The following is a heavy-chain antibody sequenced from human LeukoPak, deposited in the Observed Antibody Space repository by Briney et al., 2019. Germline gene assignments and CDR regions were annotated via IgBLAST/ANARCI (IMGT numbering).Heavy chain of an antibody. CDR2: IYHSGST. D-gene: IGHD3-10*01. CDR3: ARVPGYNGSGSYKDY. CDR1: GGSISSGGYY. V-gene: IGHV4-30-2*01. J-gene: IGHJ4*02. Sequence: SQTLSLTCTVSGGSISSGGYYWSWIRQPPGKGLEWIGYIYHSGSTYYNPSLKSRVTISVDRSKNQFSLKLSSVTAADTAVYYCARVPGYNGSGSYKDYWGQGTLVTVSS.